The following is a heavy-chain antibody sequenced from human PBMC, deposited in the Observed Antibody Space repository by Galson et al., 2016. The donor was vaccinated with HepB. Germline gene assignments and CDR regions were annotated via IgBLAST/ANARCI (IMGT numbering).Heavy chain of an antibody. CDR2: IIPVVGVP. CDR3: AKGGYGLAS. Sequence: SVKVSCKVSGGSFSGYTISWVRQAPGHGLEWMGKIIPVVGVPDYAQKFQGTVTITADTSTNTAYMELTSLRSQDTAVYFCAKGGYGLASWGQGSLVTVSS. D-gene: IGHD5-12*01. V-gene: IGHV1-69*02. CDR1: GGSFSGYT. J-gene: IGHJ4*02.